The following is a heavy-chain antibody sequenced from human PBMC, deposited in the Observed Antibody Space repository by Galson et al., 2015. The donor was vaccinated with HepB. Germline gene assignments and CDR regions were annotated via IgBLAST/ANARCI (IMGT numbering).Heavy chain of an antibody. V-gene: IGHV4-59*01. D-gene: IGHD2-8*01. CDR1: GGSISSYY. CDR2: IYYSGST. Sequence: ETLSLTCTVSGGSISSYYWSWIRQPPGKGLEWIGYIYYSGSTNYNPSLKSRVTISVDTSKNQFSLKLSSVTAADTAVYYCARARGFNGPEGFDPWGQGTLVTVSS. CDR3: ARARGFNGPEGFDP. J-gene: IGHJ5*02.